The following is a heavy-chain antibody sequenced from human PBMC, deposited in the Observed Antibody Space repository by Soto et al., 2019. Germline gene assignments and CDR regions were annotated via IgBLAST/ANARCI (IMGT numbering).Heavy chain of an antibody. CDR1: GGSISGYY. D-gene: IGHD1-26*01. V-gene: IGHV4-59*01. Sequence: PSETLSLTCTVSGGSISGYYWMWIRQSPGKGLEWIGLIYYTGSTKYNPSLQSRVIISIDSSKTQVSLKLSSVTAADTAVYYCARESPGSGHFDFWGQGTLVTVSS. CDR2: IYYTGST. CDR3: ARESPGSGHFDF. J-gene: IGHJ4*02.